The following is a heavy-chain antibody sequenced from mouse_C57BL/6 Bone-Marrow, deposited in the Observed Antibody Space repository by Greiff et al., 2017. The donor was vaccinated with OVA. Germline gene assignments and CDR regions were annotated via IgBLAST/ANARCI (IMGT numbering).Heavy chain of an antibody. CDR2: GQGLEWIG. CDR3: SEDSAVYYCALFYYDYDDPFAY. V-gene: IGHV1-87*01. J-gene: IGHJ3*01. Sequence: QVQLQQSGPELARPWASVKISCQAFYTFSRSVHFAIRDTNYWMQWVKQRPGQGLEWIGAIYPGNGDTSYNQKFKGKATLTADKSSSTAYMQLSSLTSEDSAVYYCALFYYDYDDPFAYWGQGTLVTVSA. D-gene: IGHD2-4*01. CDR1: YTFS.